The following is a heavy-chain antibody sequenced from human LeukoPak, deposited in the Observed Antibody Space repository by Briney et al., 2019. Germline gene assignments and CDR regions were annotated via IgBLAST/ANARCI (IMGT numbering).Heavy chain of an antibody. D-gene: IGHD5-24*01. CDR3: AKLGFKFLDFDY. Sequence: GGSLRLSCAASGFTFGSYGMHWVRQAPGKGLEWVAVISYDGSNKYYADSVKGRFTISRDNSKNTLYLQMNSLRAEDTAVYYCAKLGFKFLDFDYWGQGTLVTVSS. CDR2: ISYDGSNK. V-gene: IGHV3-30*18. CDR1: GFTFGSYG. J-gene: IGHJ4*02.